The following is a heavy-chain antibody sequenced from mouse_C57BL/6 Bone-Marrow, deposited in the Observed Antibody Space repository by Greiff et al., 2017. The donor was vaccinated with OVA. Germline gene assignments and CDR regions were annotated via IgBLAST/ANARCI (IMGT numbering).Heavy chain of an antibody. CDR2: IWSDGST. Sequence: VQGVESGPGLVAPSQSLSITCTVSGFSLTSYGVHWVRQPPGKGLEWLVVIWSDGSTTYNSALKSRLSISKDNSKSQVFLQMNSLQTDDPAMYXCARHDYYGPRDYWGQGTSVTVSS. V-gene: IGHV2-6-1*01. CDR1: GFSLTSYG. D-gene: IGHD1-1*01. CDR3: ARHDYYGPRDY. J-gene: IGHJ4*01.